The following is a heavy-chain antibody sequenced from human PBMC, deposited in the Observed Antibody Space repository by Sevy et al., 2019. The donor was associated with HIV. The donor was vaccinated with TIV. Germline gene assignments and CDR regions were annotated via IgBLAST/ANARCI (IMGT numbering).Heavy chain of an antibody. Sequence: SETLSLTCAVYGGSFSGYYWSWIRQPPGKGLEWIGEINHSGSTNYNPSLKSRVTISVGTSKNQFSLKLSSVTAADTAVYYCAREPDSSGYYNWFDPWGQGTLVTVSS. V-gene: IGHV4-34*01. D-gene: IGHD3-22*01. CDR3: AREPDSSGYYNWFDP. CDR2: INHSGST. J-gene: IGHJ5*02. CDR1: GGSFSGYY.